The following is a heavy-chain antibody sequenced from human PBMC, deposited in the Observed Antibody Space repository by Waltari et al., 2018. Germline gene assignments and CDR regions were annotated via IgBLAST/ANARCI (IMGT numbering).Heavy chain of an antibody. J-gene: IGHJ3*02. CDR2: IYHPGTT. Sequence: QVQLQESGPGLVKPSETLSLTCAVSGYSISNGYYWSWIRQPPGKGLGWIGGIYHPGTTYYNASLKSRVTISVDTSKNQFSLNLSFVTAADTALYFCARGGSGSYMGSFDIWGQGPMVTVSS. V-gene: IGHV4-38-2*01. CDR1: GYSISNGYY. D-gene: IGHD1-26*01. CDR3: ARGGSGSYMGSFDI.